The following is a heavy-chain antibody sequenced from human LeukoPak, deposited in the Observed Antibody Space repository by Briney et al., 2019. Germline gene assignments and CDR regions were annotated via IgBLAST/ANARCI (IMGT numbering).Heavy chain of an antibody. CDR2: VYDDGST. Sequence: SETLSLTCIVSGGSISNYYWTWIRQSPAKGLDYIGHVYDDGSTNYNPSLKSRVTISVDTSRNQFSLKLSSVTAADTAVYYCARDRLSGLDWFDPWGQGTLVTVSS. CDR1: GGSISNYY. V-gene: IGHV4-59*01. CDR3: ARDRLSGLDWFDP. D-gene: IGHD4/OR15-4a*01. J-gene: IGHJ5*02.